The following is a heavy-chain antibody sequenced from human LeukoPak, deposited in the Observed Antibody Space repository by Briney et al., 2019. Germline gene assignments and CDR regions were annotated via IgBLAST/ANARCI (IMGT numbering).Heavy chain of an antibody. CDR3: ARASLMTAYSGYYYFDY. CDR2: IIPILGIA. Sequence: SVKVPCKASGGTFSSYAISWVRQAPGQGLEWMGRIIPILGIANYAQKFQGRVTITADKSTSTAYMELSSLRSEDTAVYYCARASLMTAYSGYYYFDYWGQGTLVTVSS. J-gene: IGHJ4*02. V-gene: IGHV1-69*04. CDR1: GGTFSSYA. D-gene: IGHD5-12*01.